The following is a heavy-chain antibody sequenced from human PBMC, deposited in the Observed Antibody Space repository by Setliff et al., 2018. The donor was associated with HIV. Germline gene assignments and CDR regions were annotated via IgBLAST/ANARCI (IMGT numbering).Heavy chain of an antibody. CDR1: GGSFSGYY. CDR3: ARGRPGITIFGVVIDRSDWFDP. J-gene: IGHJ5*02. D-gene: IGHD3-3*01. Sequence: PSETLSLTCAVYGGSFSGYYWSWIRQPPGKGLEWIGEINHSGSTNYNPSLKSRVTISVDTSKNQFSLKLSSVTAADTAVYYCARGRPGITIFGVVIDRSDWFDPWGQGTLVTAPQ. V-gene: IGHV4-34*01. CDR2: INHSGST.